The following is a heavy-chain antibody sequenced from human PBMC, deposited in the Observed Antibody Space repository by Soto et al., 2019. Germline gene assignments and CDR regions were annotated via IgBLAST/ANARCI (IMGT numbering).Heavy chain of an antibody. Sequence: PSETLSLTCSVSGGSINSYWWSWIRQPAGKGLEWIGRVYSSGTTDYNPSLNSRATMSVETSKNQFSLKLSSVTAADTAVYYCARDIDSYAYGESYWGQGIQVTVSS. D-gene: IGHD3-10*01. V-gene: IGHV4-4*07. CDR2: VYSSGTT. J-gene: IGHJ4*02. CDR1: GGSINSYW. CDR3: ARDIDSYAYGESY.